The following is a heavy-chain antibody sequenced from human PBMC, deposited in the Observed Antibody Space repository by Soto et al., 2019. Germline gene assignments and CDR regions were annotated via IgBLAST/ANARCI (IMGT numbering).Heavy chain of an antibody. D-gene: IGHD3-16*01. CDR3: ATGLGAYYYSYMDV. J-gene: IGHJ6*03. Sequence: PSVKVSCKASGYTFTSYGISWVRQAPGKGLEWMGGFDPEDGETIYAQKFQGRVTMTEDTSTDTAYMELSSLRSEDTAVYYCATGLGAYYYSYMDVRGKGTTVTVSS. V-gene: IGHV1-24*01. CDR2: FDPEDGET. CDR1: GYTFTSYG.